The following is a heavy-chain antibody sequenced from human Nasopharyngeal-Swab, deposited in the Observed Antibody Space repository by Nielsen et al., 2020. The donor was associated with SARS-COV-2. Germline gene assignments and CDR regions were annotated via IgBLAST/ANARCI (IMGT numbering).Heavy chain of an antibody. D-gene: IGHD1-26*01. Sequence: SQTLSLTCAVSGGSLSGYQWSWIRQPPGKGLEWIAEIKYRGIADYNPSLRSRVTVSLDPSQKQVSLRLTSMTAADTAVYYCAQRREASTYYSFDLWGRGTLVTVSS. J-gene: IGHJ2*01. CDR1: GGSLSGYQ. CDR3: AQRREASTYYSFDL. V-gene: IGHV4-34*01. CDR2: IKYRGIA.